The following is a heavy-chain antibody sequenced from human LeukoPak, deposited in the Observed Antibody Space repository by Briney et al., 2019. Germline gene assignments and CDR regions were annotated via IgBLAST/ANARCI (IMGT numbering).Heavy chain of an antibody. CDR1: GDXVSSNSAT. J-gene: IGHJ4*02. CDR2: TYYRSKWYN. D-gene: IGHD6-13*01. Sequence: SQTLSLTCAISGDXVSSNSATWNWIRQSPSRGLEWLGRTYYRSKWYNEYAVSVKSRITINPDTSKNQFSLQVNSVTPEDTAVYYCAGSHSSTWYPDCWGQGTLATVSS. V-gene: IGHV6-1*01. CDR3: AGSHSSTWYPDC.